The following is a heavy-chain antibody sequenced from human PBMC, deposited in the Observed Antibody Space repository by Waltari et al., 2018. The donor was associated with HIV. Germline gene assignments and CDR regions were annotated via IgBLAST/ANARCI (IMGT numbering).Heavy chain of an antibody. CDR3: ARFFPTATTTGWYLDL. Sequence: QVHLVQSGAELKKTGASVKLSCKASGSTFTNLGINWVRQAPGQGLEWMGWFNSYNGDTKYAQKFQDRVTMTTDTSTSTAYMELRSLRSDDTAVYYCARFFPTATTTGWYLDLWGPGTLVTMSS. CDR1: GSTFTNLG. CDR2: FNSYNGDT. J-gene: IGHJ2*01. V-gene: IGHV1-18*01. D-gene: IGHD4-17*01.